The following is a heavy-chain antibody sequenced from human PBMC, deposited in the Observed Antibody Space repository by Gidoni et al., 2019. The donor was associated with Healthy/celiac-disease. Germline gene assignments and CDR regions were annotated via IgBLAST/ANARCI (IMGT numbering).Heavy chain of an antibody. CDR2: IYHSGST. Sequence: GLEWIGEIYHSGSTNYNPSLKSRVTISVDKSKNQFSLKLSSVTAADTAVYYCARDGIAAAGTGNWFDPWGQGTLVTVSS. V-gene: IGHV4-4*02. D-gene: IGHD6-13*01. J-gene: IGHJ5*02. CDR3: ARDGIAAAGTGNWFDP.